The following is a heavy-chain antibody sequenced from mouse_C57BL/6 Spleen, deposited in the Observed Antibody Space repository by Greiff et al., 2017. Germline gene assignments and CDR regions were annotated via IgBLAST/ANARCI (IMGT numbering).Heavy chain of an antibody. Sequence: VQLQQPGAELVKPGASVKLSCKASGYTFTSYWMQWVKQRPGQGLEWIGEIDPSDSYTNYNQKFKGKATLTVDTSSSTAYMQLSSLTSEDSAVYYCARKEYYGSFADWGQGTLVTVSA. CDR1: GYTFTSYW. CDR3: ARKEYYGSFAD. CDR2: IDPSDSYT. J-gene: IGHJ3*01. V-gene: IGHV1-50*01. D-gene: IGHD1-1*01.